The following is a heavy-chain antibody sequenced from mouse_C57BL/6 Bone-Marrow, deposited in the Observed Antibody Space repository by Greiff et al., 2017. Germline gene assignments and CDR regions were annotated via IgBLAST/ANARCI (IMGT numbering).Heavy chain of an antibody. Sequence: EVKVEESGGGLVQPGGSMKLSCAASGFTFSDAWMDWVRQSPEKGLEWVAEIRNKANNHATYYAESVKGRFTISSDDSKSSVYLQMNSLRAEDTGIYYCTRVQLRLWFAYWGQGTLVTVSA. V-gene: IGHV6-6*01. CDR2: IRNKANNHAT. D-gene: IGHD3-2*02. J-gene: IGHJ3*01. CDR1: GFTFSDAW. CDR3: TRVQLRLWFAY.